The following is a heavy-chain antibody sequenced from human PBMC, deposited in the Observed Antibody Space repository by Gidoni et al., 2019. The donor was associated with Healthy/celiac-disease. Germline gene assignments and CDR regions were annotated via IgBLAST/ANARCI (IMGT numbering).Heavy chain of an antibody. CDR3: ARGVVDTAMVKDWFDP. CDR2: IYYSGST. V-gene: IGHV4-59*01. Sequence: QVQLQESGPGLVKPSETLSLTCTVSGRSISSYYWSWTRQPPGKGLEWIGYIYYSGSTNYNPSLKSRVTISVDTSKNQFSLKLSSVTAADTAVYYCARGVVDTAMVKDWFDPWGQGTLVTVSS. CDR1: GRSISSYY. J-gene: IGHJ5*02. D-gene: IGHD5-18*01.